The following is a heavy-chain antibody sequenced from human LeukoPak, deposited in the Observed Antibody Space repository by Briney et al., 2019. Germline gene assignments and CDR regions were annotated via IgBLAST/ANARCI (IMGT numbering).Heavy chain of an antibody. CDR3: ARGADYSSSWYRESDAFDI. D-gene: IGHD6-13*01. V-gene: IGHV3-13*04. CDR2: IGTAGDT. J-gene: IGHJ3*02. CDR1: GFALSSYL. Sequence: GGSLRLSSAASGFALSSYLMHWVRQATGKGLEWVSAIGTAGDTYYPGSVKGRFTISRENAKNSLYLQMNNLRAGDTAVYYCARGADYSSSWYRESDAFDIWGQGTLVTVSS.